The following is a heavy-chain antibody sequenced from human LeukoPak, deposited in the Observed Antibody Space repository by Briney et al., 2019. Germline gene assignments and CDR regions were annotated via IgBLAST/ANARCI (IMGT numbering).Heavy chain of an antibody. CDR2: IIPIFGTA. CDR1: RVTFSSYP. Sequence: GASVKVSCKAYRVTFSSYPISWVRQAPRQGLEWIGGIIPIFGTAHYAQKFQGRVTITTDESTSTAYMELSSLRYGDTAVYYCARDNYAGANWFDPWGQGTLVTVSS. J-gene: IGHJ5*02. CDR3: ARDNYAGANWFDP. D-gene: IGHD1-7*01. V-gene: IGHV1-69*05.